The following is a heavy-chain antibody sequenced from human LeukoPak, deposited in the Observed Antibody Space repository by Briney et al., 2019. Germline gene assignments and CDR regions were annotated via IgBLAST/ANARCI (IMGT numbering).Heavy chain of an antibody. CDR2: IYYSGST. J-gene: IGHJ6*03. V-gene: IGHV4-39*01. CDR3: ARGPYYDFWSGHYYYYYMDV. D-gene: IGHD3-3*01. CDR1: GGSISSSSYY. Sequence: PSETLSLTCTVSGGSISSSSYYWGWIRQPPGKGLEWIGSIYYSGSTYYNPSLKSRVTISVDTSKNQFSLKLSSVTAAATAEYYCARGPYYDFWSGHYYYYYMDVWGKGTTVTVSS.